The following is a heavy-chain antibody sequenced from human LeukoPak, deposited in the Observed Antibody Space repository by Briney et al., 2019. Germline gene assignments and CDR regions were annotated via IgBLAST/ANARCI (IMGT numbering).Heavy chain of an antibody. V-gene: IGHV1-69*05. CDR1: GGTFSSYA. CDR2: IIPIFGTA. CDR3: ARAGLLRYCSSTSCYLGWFDP. Sequence: SVKVSCKASGGTFSSYAISWVRQAPGQGLEWMGGIIPIFGTANYAQKFQGRVTITTDESTSTAYMELSSLRSEDTAVYDCARAGLLRYCSSTSCYLGWFDPWGQGTLVTVSS. D-gene: IGHD2-2*01. J-gene: IGHJ5*02.